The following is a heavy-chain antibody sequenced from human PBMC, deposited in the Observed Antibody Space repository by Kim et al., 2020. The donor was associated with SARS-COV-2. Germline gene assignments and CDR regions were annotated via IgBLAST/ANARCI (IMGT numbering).Heavy chain of an antibody. CDR2: IYYSGST. V-gene: IGHV4-39*01. CDR3: ARRKTVRGVRGNNWFDP. CDR1: GGSISSSSYY. J-gene: IGHJ5*02. D-gene: IGHD3-10*01. Sequence: SETLSLTCTVSGGSISSSSYYWGWIRQPPGKGLEWIGSIYYSGSTYYNPSLKSRVTISVDTSKNQFSLKLSSVTAADTAVYYCARRKTVRGVRGNNWFDPWGQGTLVTVSS.